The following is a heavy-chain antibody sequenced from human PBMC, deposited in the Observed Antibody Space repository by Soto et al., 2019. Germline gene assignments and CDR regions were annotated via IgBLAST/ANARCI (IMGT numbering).Heavy chain of an antibody. CDR2: IFYTGSA. D-gene: IGHD6-13*01. CDR1: GDSISNTAYY. CDR3: ARLKSTYSGSYYGGGFFDF. J-gene: IGHJ4*02. Sequence: QLQLQESGPGLVKPSETLTLTCNVSGDSISNTAYYWGWIRQTPGKGQEWIGSIFYTGSAYYNSSLKSRVTISVDTSKNQFSLKLLSVAAADTAIYYCARLKSTYSGSYYGGGFFDFWGQGSLVTVSS. V-gene: IGHV4-39*01.